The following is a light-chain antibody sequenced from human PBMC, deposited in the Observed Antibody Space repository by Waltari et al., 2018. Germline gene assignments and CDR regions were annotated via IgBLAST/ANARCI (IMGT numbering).Light chain of an antibody. CDR2: DAS. Sequence: EIVLTQTPGHLSLSPGERATLSCRASQSFSRALAWDQQKPGQAPRLLIYDASTRAIGIPDRFSGGGSGTDFSLTISRLEPEDFAVYYCQHYVRLPVTFGQGTTVEIK. J-gene: IGKJ1*01. CDR1: QSFSRA. V-gene: IGKV3-20*01. CDR3: QHYVRLPVT.